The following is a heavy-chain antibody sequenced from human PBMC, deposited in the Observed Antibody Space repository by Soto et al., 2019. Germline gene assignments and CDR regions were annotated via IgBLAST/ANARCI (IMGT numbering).Heavy chain of an antibody. D-gene: IGHD3-22*01. Sequence: PGGSLRLSCAASGFTFKNWAMSWVRQAPGKGLEWVSIISGTGDATFYADSVKGRFTISRDNSKNSLLLQMNSLRAEDTALYYCAKDKSGYPPYYFDYWGQGTRVTVSS. CDR2: ISGTGDAT. CDR3: AKDKSGYPPYYFDY. V-gene: IGHV3-23*01. CDR1: GFTFKNWA. J-gene: IGHJ4*02.